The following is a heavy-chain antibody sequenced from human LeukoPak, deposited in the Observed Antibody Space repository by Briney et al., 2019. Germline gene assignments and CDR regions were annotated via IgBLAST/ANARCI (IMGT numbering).Heavy chain of an antibody. Sequence: SGSGLSIYYADSAKGRFTISRDDAKNSLYLQINDLRAEDTAVYYCAGDNIANGYLDYLDYWVQGTLITVSS. CDR2: SGSGLSI. D-gene: IGHD5-18*01. J-gene: IGHJ4*02. V-gene: IGHV3-48*03. CDR3: AGDNIANGYLDYLDY.